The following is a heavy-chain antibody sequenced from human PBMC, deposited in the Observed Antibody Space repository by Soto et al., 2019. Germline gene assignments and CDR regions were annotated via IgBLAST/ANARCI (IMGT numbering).Heavy chain of an antibody. CDR2: IYDSGSS. J-gene: IGHJ4*02. Sequence: SETLSLSCTVSGASISSGDYFWSWIRQSPGKGLQWIGYIYDSGSSYYNPSLKSRVTMSVDTSKNQFSLKLSSVTAADTAVYYCAREKGYISGPKNFDYWGQGTLVTVSS. CDR1: GASISSGDYF. D-gene: IGHD5-12*01. V-gene: IGHV4-30-4*01. CDR3: AREKGYISGPKNFDY.